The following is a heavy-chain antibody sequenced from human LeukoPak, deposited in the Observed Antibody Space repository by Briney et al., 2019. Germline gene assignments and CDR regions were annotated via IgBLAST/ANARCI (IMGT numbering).Heavy chain of an antibody. Sequence: ASVKVSCKASGLTFTSSAVQWVRQARGQRLEWIGWIVVGSGNTNYAQKFQGRVTITRDMSTSTAYMELSSLRSEDTAVYYCAADTRSSGYYLEYNWFDPWGQGTLVTVSS. CDR1: GLTFTSSA. D-gene: IGHD3-22*01. CDR2: IVVGSGNT. V-gene: IGHV1-58*01. CDR3: AADTRSSGYYLEYNWFDP. J-gene: IGHJ5*02.